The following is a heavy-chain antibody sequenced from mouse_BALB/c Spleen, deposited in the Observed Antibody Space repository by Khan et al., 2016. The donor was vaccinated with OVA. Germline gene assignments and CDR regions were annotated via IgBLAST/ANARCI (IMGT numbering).Heavy chain of an antibody. J-gene: IGHJ4*01. D-gene: IGHD2-10*01. CDR2: IWSDGST. CDR3: ARQPYYHYNVMDY. V-gene: IGHV2-6-1*01. Sequence: VELVESGPGLVAPSQSLSITCTISGFSLTNYGVHWVRQPPGKGLEWLAVIWSDGSTTYNSALKSRLTITKDNSKSQVFLKMNSLQTGDTAIYFCARQPYYHYNVMDYWGQGTSVTVSS. CDR1: GFSLTNYG.